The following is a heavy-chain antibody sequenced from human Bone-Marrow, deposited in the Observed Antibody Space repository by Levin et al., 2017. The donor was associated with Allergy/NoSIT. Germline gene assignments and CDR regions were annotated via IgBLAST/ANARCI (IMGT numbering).Heavy chain of an antibody. CDR2: ISYDGGAA. D-gene: IGHD2-21*01. V-gene: IGHV3-30*04. J-gene: IGHJ6*02. CDR3: ASGAYGEFYGMDI. CDR1: GFNFGAYA. Sequence: GGSLRLSCAASGFNFGAYAMHWVRQAPGKGLEWVALISYDGGAAYYAVSLKGRFTISRDNSKKTLYLELSSLRSDDTAKYYCASGAYGEFYGMDIWGQGTTVTVSS.